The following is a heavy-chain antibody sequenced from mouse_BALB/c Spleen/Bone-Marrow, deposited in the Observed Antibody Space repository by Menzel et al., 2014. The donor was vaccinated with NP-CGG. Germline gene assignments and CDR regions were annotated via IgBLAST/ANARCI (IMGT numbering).Heavy chain of an antibody. Sequence: QVQLKESGPGLVQPSQSLSITCTVSGFSLTKHGVHWIRQSPGKGLEWLGVIXGGGSTDYNAAFISRLSISKDNSKSQVVFKMNSLEVNDRATYYCARGNYGAWFTHWGQGTLVTVSA. CDR1: GFSLTKHG. V-gene: IGHV2-2*02. CDR3: ARGNYGAWFTH. D-gene: IGHD2-1*01. CDR2: IXGGGST. J-gene: IGHJ3*01.